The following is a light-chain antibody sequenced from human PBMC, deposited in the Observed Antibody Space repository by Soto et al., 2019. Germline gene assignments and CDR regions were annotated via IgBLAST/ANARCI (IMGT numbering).Light chain of an antibody. CDR3: QRYNDWPFT. Sequence: IEMTQSPSTLSASAGDRVTLSCRASQGISTYLAWYQQKPGKAPRLLIYGASTKATGIPARFSGSGSATYFTLTISSLQSVDFAVSFCQRYNDWPFTFGQGTKLEI. V-gene: IGKV3-15*01. CDR1: QGISTY. CDR2: GAS. J-gene: IGKJ2*01.